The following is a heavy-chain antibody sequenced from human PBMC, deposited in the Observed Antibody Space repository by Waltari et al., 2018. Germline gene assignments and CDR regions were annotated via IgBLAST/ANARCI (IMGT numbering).Heavy chain of an antibody. V-gene: IGHV4-38-2*01. CDR2: IYHSGST. Sequence: QVQLQESGPGLVKPSETLSLTCAVSGYSISSGYYWGWIRQPPGKGLEWIGSIYHSGSTYYNPSLKSRVTISVDTSKNQFSLKLSSVTAADTAVYYCARAGYSGSYGWFDPWGQGTLVTVSS. D-gene: IGHD1-26*01. CDR3: ARAGYSGSYGWFDP. CDR1: GYSISSGYY. J-gene: IGHJ5*02.